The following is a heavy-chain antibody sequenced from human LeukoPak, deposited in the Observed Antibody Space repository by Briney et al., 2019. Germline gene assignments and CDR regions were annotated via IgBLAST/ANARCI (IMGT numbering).Heavy chain of an antibody. Sequence: SETLSLTCAVSGGSISSSNWWSWVRQPPGKGLEWIGEIYHSGSTNYNPSLKSRVTISVDTSKNQFSLKLSSVTAADTAVYYCARFYGSGSNFDYWGQGTLVTVSS. V-gene: IGHV4-4*02. J-gene: IGHJ4*02. CDR3: ARFYGSGSNFDY. CDR1: GGSISSSNW. D-gene: IGHD3-10*01. CDR2: IYHSGST.